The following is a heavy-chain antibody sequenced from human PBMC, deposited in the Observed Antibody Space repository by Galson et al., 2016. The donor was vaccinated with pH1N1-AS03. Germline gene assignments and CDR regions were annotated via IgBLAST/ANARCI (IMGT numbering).Heavy chain of an antibody. J-gene: IGHJ4*02. CDR2: IYSSGST. Sequence: ETLSLTCTVSGGSSSSSSDYWGWIRQPPGKGLEWIGSIYSSGSTYYNPSLKSRVTTSVDTSKNQFSLKLSSVTAADTAVYYCSRRHAYDSSGYYYVGYFDYGGQGTLVTVSS. CDR1: GGSSSSSSDY. D-gene: IGHD3-22*01. V-gene: IGHV4-39*07. CDR3: SRRHAYDSSGYYYVGYFDY.